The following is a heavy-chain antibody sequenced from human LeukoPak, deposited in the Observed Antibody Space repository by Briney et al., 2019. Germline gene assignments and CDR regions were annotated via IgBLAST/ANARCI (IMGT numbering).Heavy chain of an antibody. V-gene: IGHV4-34*01. D-gene: IGHD5-18*01. J-gene: IGHJ6*03. Sequence: SETLSLTCAVYGGSFSGYYWSWIRQPPGKGLEWIGEINHSGSTNYNPSLKSRVTISVDTSKNQFSLKLSSVTAADTAVYYCARGKLKWIQLWLRRGYYYYMDVWGKGTTVTVSS. CDR3: ARGKLKWIQLWLRRGYYYYMDV. CDR1: GGSFSGYY. CDR2: INHSGST.